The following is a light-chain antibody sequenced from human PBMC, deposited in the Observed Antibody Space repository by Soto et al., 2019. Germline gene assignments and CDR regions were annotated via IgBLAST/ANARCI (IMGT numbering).Light chain of an antibody. J-gene: IGKJ5*01. CDR3: QQYGTSEII. CDR2: DTS. CDR1: QSLTNSF. V-gene: IGKV3-20*01. Sequence: VLTQSPGTLSLSLGERATLSCRASQSLTNSFMAWYQQKPGQAPRLLIYDTSSRASDIPDRFSGSGSGTDFTLTISRLETEDFAVFYCQQYGTSEIIFGQGTRLEIK.